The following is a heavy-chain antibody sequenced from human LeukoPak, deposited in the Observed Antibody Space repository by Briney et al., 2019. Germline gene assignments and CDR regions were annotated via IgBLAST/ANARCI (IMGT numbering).Heavy chain of an antibody. V-gene: IGHV7-4-1*02. J-gene: IGHJ4*02. D-gene: IGHD6-13*01. CDR3: ARELTVGSSSSVDY. CDR2: INTNTGNP. CDR1: GYTFTSYA. Sequence: ASVKVSCKASGYTFTSYAMSWVRQAPGQGLEWMGWINTNTGNPTYAQGFTGRFVFSLDTSVSTAYLQISSLKAEDTAVYYCARELTVGSSSSVDYWGQGTLVTVSS.